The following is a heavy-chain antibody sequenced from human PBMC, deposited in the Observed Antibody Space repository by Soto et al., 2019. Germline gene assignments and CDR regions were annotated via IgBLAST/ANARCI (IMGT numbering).Heavy chain of an antibody. J-gene: IGHJ3*02. V-gene: IGHV4-59*08. CDR3: ASNIWNDEADREGTLNI. D-gene: IGHD1-1*01. CDR2: LSSSGAT. CDR1: GGSVSDYY. Sequence: QMQLEESGPGLVKPSETLSLTCSVSGGSVSDYYWHWIRQSPGKGLEGIGYLSSSGATSYSPPLRRRVTTSLASSKNQLSLTMTSVIAADAALYYCASNIWNDEADREGTLNIWGQGTLVTVSS.